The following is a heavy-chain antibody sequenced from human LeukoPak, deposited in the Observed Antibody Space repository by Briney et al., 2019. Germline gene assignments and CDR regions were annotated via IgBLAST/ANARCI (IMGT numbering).Heavy chain of an antibody. V-gene: IGHV1-69*13. CDR1: GGTFSNYA. CDR3: ARDQGMLATCGWFDP. J-gene: IGHJ5*02. Sequence: SVKVSCKASGGTFSNYAITWVRQAPGQGLQWVGRVVPIFGTTSYAQNFQGRATVSADESTNTAYMELNNLQSEGTAVYYCARDQGMLATCGWFDPWGQGTLVTVSS. CDR2: VVPIFGTT. D-gene: IGHD5-12*01.